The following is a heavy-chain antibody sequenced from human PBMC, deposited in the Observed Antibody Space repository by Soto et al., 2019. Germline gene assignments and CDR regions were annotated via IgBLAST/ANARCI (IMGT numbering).Heavy chain of an antibody. CDR2: ISYDGSNK. Sequence: QVQLVESGGGVVQPGRSLRLSCAASGFTFSSYGMHWVRQAPGKGLEWVAVISYDGSNKYYADSVKGRFTISRDNSKKTLDLQMSSLRAEDTAVYYCAKDVEMRERNDAFAIWGQGTMVTVSS. V-gene: IGHV3-30*18. CDR3: AKDVEMRERNDAFAI. J-gene: IGHJ3*02. CDR1: GFTFSSYG. D-gene: IGHD1-1*01.